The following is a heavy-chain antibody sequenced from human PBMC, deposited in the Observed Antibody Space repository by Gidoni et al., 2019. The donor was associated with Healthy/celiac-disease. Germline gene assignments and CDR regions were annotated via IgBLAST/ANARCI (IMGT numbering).Heavy chain of an antibody. J-gene: IGHJ6*02. Sequence: QVQLVESGGGVVQPVRSLRLSCAASGFTFSRYGLHWVRQAPGKGLEGVAVKWYDGSNKYYADSVKGRFTISRDNSKNTLYLQRNSLRAEDTAVYYCARDQVGSSSWYSRVYYYYYGMDVWGQGTTVTVSS. V-gene: IGHV3-33*01. CDR3: ARDQVGSSSWYSRVYYYYYGMDV. CDR1: GFTFSRYG. CDR2: KWYDGSNK. D-gene: IGHD6-13*01.